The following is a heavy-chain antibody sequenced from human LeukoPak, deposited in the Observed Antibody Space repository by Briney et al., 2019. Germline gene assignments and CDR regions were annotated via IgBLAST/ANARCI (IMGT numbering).Heavy chain of an antibody. D-gene: IGHD6-13*01. Sequence: SVKVSCKASGDTFSSYAISWVRQAPGQGLEWMGRIIPILDMANYAQKVQGRVTMTADKSTTTAYLELSSLRSEDTAVYYCARDHSSSWYGGFDYWGQGTLVTVSS. CDR1: GDTFSSYA. V-gene: IGHV1-69*04. CDR3: ARDHSSSWYGGFDY. CDR2: IIPILDMA. J-gene: IGHJ4*02.